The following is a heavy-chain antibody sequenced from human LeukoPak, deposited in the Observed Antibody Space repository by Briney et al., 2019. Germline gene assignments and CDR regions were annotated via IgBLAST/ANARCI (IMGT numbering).Heavy chain of an antibody. CDR3: ARSSRGVIIRGDNWFDP. Sequence: GESLKISCKGSGSSFTSYWIGWVRQMPGKGLEWMGIIYPGDSDTRYSPSFQGQVTISADKSISTAYLQWSSLKASDTAMYYCARSSRGVIIRGDNWFDPWGQGTLVTVSS. CDR1: GSSFTSYW. V-gene: IGHV5-51*01. CDR2: IYPGDSDT. D-gene: IGHD3-10*01. J-gene: IGHJ5*02.